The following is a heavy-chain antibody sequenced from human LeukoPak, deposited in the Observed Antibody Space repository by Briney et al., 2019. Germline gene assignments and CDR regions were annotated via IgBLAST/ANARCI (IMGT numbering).Heavy chain of an antibody. V-gene: IGHV1-2*02. D-gene: IGHD3-9*01. CDR2: INPNSGGT. Sequence: GASVKVSCKASGYTFTGYYMHWVRQAPGQGLEWMGWINPNSGGTNYAQKFQGRVTMTRDTSISTAYMELSRLRSDDTAVYYCARGGYFDWLLEATIADYYYYMDVWGKGTTVTISS. J-gene: IGHJ6*03. CDR3: ARGGYFDWLLEATIADYYYYMDV. CDR1: GYTFTGYY.